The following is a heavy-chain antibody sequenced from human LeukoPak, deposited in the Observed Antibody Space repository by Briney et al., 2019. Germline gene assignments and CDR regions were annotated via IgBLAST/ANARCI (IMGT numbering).Heavy chain of an antibody. J-gene: IGHJ2*01. D-gene: IGHD2-21*02. Sequence: GGSLRLSCAASGFTFSSYSMNWVRQAPGKGLEWVSSISSSSSYIYYADSAKGRFTISRDNAKNSLYLQMNSLRAEDTAVYYCARGPHCGGDCPYWYFDLWGRGTLVTVSS. CDR2: ISSSSSYI. CDR3: ARGPHCGGDCPYWYFDL. CDR1: GFTFSSYS. V-gene: IGHV3-21*01.